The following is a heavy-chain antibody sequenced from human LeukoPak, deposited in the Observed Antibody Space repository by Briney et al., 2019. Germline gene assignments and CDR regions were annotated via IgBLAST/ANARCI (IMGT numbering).Heavy chain of an antibody. CDR3: AREAYGSGSPLDY. J-gene: IGHJ4*02. Sequence: GESLKISCKGSGYSFTSYWIGWVRQKPGKGLEWMGIIYPGDSETRYSPSFQGQVTISADKSISTAYLQRSSLKASDIAMYYCAREAYGSGSPLDYWGQGTLVTVSS. V-gene: IGHV5-51*01. CDR2: IYPGDSET. CDR1: GYSFTSYW. D-gene: IGHD3-10*01.